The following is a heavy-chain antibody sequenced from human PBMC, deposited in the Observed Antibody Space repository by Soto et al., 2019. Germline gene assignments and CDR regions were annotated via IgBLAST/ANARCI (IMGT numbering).Heavy chain of an antibody. CDR3: ANRRRDGYNPSNWYFDL. J-gene: IGHJ2*01. D-gene: IGHD5-12*01. CDR2: ISYDGSNK. Sequence: QVQLVESGGGVVQPGRSLRLSCAASGFTFSSYGMHWVRQAPGKGLEWVAVISYDGSNKNYADSVKGRFTISRDNSKNTLYLQMGSLRAEDTAVYYCANRRRDGYNPSNWYFDLWGRSTLVTVSS. CDR1: GFTFSSYG. V-gene: IGHV3-30*18.